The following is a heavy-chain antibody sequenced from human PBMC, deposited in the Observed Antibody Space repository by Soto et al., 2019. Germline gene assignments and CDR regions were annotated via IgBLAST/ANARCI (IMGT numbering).Heavy chain of an antibody. V-gene: IGHV4-59*01. CDR2: IYYSGST. J-gene: IGHJ6*02. D-gene: IGHD2-2*01. CDR3: ARMPAENYYYYGMDV. Sequence: SETLSLTCTVSGGSISSYYWSWIRQPPGKGLEWIGYIYYSGSTNYNPSLKSRVTISVDTSKNQFSLKLSSVTAADTAVYYCARMPAENYYYYGMDVWGQGTTVTVSS. CDR1: GGSISSYY.